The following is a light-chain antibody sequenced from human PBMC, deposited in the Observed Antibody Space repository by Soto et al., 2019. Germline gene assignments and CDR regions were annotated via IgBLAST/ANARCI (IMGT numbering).Light chain of an antibody. V-gene: IGKV3-20*01. CDR3: QQYGSSPPRYT. CDR2: GAT. J-gene: IGKJ2*01. CDR1: QSVSSSY. Sequence: EIVLTQSPGTLSLSPGERATLSCRASQSVSSSYLAWYQQQPDQAPRLLIYGATTRAPGIPDRFSGSGSGTDFTLTINRLEPEDFAVYYCQQYGSSPPRYTFGQGTKLEIK.